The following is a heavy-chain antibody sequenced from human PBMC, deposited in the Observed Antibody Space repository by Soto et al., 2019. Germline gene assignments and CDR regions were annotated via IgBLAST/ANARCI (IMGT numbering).Heavy chain of an antibody. CDR2: ISGNGGST. Sequence: GGSLRLSCAASGFTFSSYAMSWVRQAPGRGLEWVSIISGNGGSTYYAASVKRRFTISRDNTKNTLYLQLDSLTAEDTAVYYCAKGSEFSNSYTLDFDFWGQGALVTVSS. V-gene: IGHV3-23*01. CDR3: AKGSEFSNSYTLDFDF. J-gene: IGHJ4*02. D-gene: IGHD6-6*01. CDR1: GFTFSSYA.